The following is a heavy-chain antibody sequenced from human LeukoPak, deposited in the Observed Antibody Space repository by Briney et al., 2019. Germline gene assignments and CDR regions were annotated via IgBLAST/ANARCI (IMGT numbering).Heavy chain of an antibody. CDR3: ARGDMEYYDFWSGSQTNWFDP. D-gene: IGHD3-3*01. CDR1: GYTFTSYD. V-gene: IGHV1-8*01. CDR2: MNPNSGNT. J-gene: IGHJ5*02. Sequence: ASVKVSCKASGYTFTSYDINWVRQATGQGLEWMGWMNPNSGNTGYAQKFQGRVTMTRNTSISTAYMELSSLRSEDTAVYYCARGDMEYYDFWSGSQTNWFDPWGQGTLVTVSS.